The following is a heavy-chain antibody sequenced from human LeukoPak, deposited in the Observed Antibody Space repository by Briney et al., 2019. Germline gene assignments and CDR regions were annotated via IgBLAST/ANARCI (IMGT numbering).Heavy chain of an antibody. CDR2: TYYRSNWYN. V-gene: IGHV6-1*01. Sequence: SQTLSLICAISGDSVSSNSAAWNWIRQSPSRGLEWLGRTYYRSNWYNDSAVSVKSRITINPDTSKNQFSLHLNSVTPEDTAVYYCARALYYDSGRKGMDVWGQGTTVTVSS. J-gene: IGHJ6*02. CDR1: GDSVSSNSAA. CDR3: ARALYYDSGRKGMDV. D-gene: IGHD3-10*01.